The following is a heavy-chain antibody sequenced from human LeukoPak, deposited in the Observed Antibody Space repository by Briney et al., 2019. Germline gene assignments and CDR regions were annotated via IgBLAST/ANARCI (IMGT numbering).Heavy chain of an antibody. J-gene: IGHJ3*02. CDR1: GYSISSGYY. CDR3: AKSGSHDAFDI. D-gene: IGHD1-26*01. V-gene: IGHV4-38-2*02. CDR2: IYHSGST. Sequence: SETLSPTCTVSGYSISSGYYWGWIRQPPGKGLEWIGSIYHSGSTYYNPSLKSRVTISVDTSQNQFSLKLSSVTAADTAVYYCAKSGSHDAFDIWGQGKMVTVSS.